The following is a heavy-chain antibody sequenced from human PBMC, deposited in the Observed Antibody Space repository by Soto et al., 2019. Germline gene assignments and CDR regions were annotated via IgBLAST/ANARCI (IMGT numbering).Heavy chain of an antibody. CDR1: GGSISSYY. V-gene: IGHV4-59*08. J-gene: IGHJ4*02. CDR2: IYYSGST. D-gene: IGHD3-22*01. Sequence: PSETLSLTCTVSGGSISSYYWSWIRQPPGKGLEWIGYIYYSGSTNYNPSLKSRVTISVDTSKNQFSLKLSSVTAADTAVYYCARQLNFYDDSSGYIYYCCQRAAVTVSS. CDR3: ARQLNFYDDSSGYIYY.